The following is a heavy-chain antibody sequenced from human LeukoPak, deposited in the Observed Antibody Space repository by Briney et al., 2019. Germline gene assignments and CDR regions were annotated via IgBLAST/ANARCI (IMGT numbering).Heavy chain of an antibody. CDR2: MNPNSGNT. CDR3: ARGSSGAVAGTSGA. Sequence: EASVKVSCKASGYTFTSYDINWVRQATGQGLEWMGWMNPNSGNTGYAQKFQGRVTMTRNTSISTAYMELSSVRSEDTAVYYCARGSSGAVAGTSGAWGQGTLVTVSS. J-gene: IGHJ5*02. V-gene: IGHV1-8*01. D-gene: IGHD6-19*01. CDR1: GYTFTSYD.